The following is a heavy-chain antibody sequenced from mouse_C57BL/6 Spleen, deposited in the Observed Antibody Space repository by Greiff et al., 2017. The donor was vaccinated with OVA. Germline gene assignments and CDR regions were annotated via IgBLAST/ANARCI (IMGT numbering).Heavy chain of an antibody. CDR2: IYPGGGYT. Sequence: VKLMESGAELVRPGTSVKMSCKASGYTFTNYWIGWAKQRPGHGLEWIGDIYPGGGYTNYNEKFKGKATLTADKSSSTAYMQFSSLTSEDSAIYYCALNFDYWGQGTTLTVSS. J-gene: IGHJ2*01. CDR1: GYTFTNYW. V-gene: IGHV1-63*01. CDR3: ALNFDY.